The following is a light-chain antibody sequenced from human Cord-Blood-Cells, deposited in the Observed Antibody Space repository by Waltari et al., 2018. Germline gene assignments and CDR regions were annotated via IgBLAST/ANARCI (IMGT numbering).Light chain of an antibody. J-gene: IGLJ3*02. Sequence: HSALTQPPSVSTSPGQSFTISCTGTSSDVGGHNYVSWYQQHPGKAPKLMIYDVSNRPSGVSNRFSGSKSGNTASLTISGLQAEDEADYYCSSYTSSSTWVFGGGTKLTVL. CDR2: DVS. CDR3: SSYTSSSTWV. CDR1: SSDVGGHNY. V-gene: IGLV2-14*01.